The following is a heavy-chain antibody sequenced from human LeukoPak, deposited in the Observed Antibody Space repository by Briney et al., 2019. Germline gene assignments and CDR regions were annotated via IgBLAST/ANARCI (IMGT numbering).Heavy chain of an antibody. CDR2: IRSGGSTI. CDR3: ARRTYHYDSSGYSTNY. D-gene: IGHD3-22*01. J-gene: IGHJ4*02. V-gene: IGHV3-48*03. CDR1: GFTFSSYE. Sequence: PGGSLRLSCEASGFTFSSYEMTWVRQAPGRGLEWVSYIRSGGSTIFYADSVKGRFTISRDNAKNSLYLQMNSLRAEDTAVYYCARRTYHYDSSGYSTNYWGQGTLVSVFS.